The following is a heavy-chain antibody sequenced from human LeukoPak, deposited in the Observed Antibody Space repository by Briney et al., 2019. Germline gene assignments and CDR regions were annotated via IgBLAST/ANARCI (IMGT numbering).Heavy chain of an antibody. CDR1: GGTFISYA. J-gene: IGHJ4*02. Sequence: SVTVSFKASGGTFISYAISWVRQAPGQGREWMGGIIPIFGTANYAQKFQGRVTITTDESTSTAYMELSSLRSEDTAVYYCARTIVGATPTFDYWGQGTLVTVSS. CDR3: ARTIVGATPTFDY. D-gene: IGHD1-26*01. CDR2: IIPIFGTA. V-gene: IGHV1-69*05.